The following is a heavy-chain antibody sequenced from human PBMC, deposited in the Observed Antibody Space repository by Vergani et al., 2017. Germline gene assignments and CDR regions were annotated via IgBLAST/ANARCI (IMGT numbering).Heavy chain of an antibody. CDR1: GYTFTGYY. CDR2: ISAYNGNT. V-gene: IGHV1-18*04. J-gene: IGHJ4*02. D-gene: IGHD2-8*01. Sequence: QVQLVQSGAEVKKPGASVKVSCKASGYTFTGYYMHWVRQAPGQGLEWMGWISAYNGNTNYAQKLQGRVTMTTDTSTSTAYMELRSLRSDDTAVYYCARGTIVLMVYAIDYFDYWGQGTLVTVSS. CDR3: ARGTIVLMVYAIDYFDY.